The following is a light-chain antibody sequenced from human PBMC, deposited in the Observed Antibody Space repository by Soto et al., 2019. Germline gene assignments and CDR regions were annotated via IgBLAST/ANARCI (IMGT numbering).Light chain of an antibody. Sequence: QSALTQPASVSGSPGQSITISCTGTSSDVGNYNFVSWYQHHAGTAPKLIIYQVTNRPSGVSDRFSASKSGDTASLTFSGLQAEDEAVYYCSSYTAFSTDILFGGGTKLTVL. CDR3: SSYTAFSTDIL. CDR1: SSDVGNYNF. V-gene: IGLV2-14*01. CDR2: QVT. J-gene: IGLJ2*01.